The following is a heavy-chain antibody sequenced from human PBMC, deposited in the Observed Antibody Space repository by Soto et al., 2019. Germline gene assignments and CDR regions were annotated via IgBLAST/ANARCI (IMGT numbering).Heavy chain of an antibody. J-gene: IGHJ5*02. CDR2: INHSGST. D-gene: IGHD6-13*01. Sequence: SETLSLTCAVYGGSFSGYYWSWIRQPPGKGLEWIGEINHSGSTNYNPSLKSRVTISVDTSKNQFSLKLSSVTAADTAVYYCASGHPGYSSSWLSNWFDPWGQGTLVTVSS. CDR3: ASGHPGYSSSWLSNWFDP. V-gene: IGHV4-34*01. CDR1: GGSFSGYY.